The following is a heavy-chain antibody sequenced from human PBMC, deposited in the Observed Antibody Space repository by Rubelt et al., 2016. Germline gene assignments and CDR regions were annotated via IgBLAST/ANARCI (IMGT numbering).Heavy chain of an antibody. CDR2: IIPIFGTE. CDR3: AREVDGAIDY. Sequence: QVQLVQSGAEAKKPGSSVKVSCKASGGTFSTNAINWVRQAPGQGLEWMGGIIPIFGTEHYAQNFKGRDTIPAEERTGKPYMQLSGLRSEETAVYYCAREVDGAIDYWGQGTLVTVSS. D-gene: IGHD4-17*01. V-gene: IGHV1-69*01. CDR1: GGTFSTNA. J-gene: IGHJ4*02.